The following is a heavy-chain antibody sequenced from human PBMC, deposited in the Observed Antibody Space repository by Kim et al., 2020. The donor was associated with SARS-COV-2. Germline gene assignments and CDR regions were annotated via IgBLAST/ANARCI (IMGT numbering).Heavy chain of an antibody. V-gene: IGHV4-30-4*01. J-gene: IGHJ6*02. CDR2: IYYSGST. D-gene: IGHD3-9*01. Sequence: SETLSLTCTVSGGSISSGDYYWSWIHQPPGKGLEWIGYIYYSGSTYYNPSLKSRVTISVDTSKNQFSLKLSSVTAADTAVYYCASERLRYFDWLYPYGMDVWGQGTTVTVSS. CDR1: GGSISSGDYY. CDR3: ASERLRYFDWLYPYGMDV.